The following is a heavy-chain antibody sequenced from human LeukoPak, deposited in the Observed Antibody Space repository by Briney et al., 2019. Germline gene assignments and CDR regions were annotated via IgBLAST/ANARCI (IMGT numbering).Heavy chain of an antibody. V-gene: IGHV5-51*01. CDR1: GYSFSNYW. D-gene: IGHD3-22*01. CDR3: ARSDLYYDSSGYPDYFDY. Sequence: GESLKISCKGSGYSFSNYWIGWVRQMPGKGLEWMGIINPGDSDTRYSPSFQGQVTISADKSISTAYLQWSSLKASDTAMYYCARSDLYYDSSGYPDYFDYWGQGTLVTVSS. J-gene: IGHJ4*02. CDR2: INPGDSDT.